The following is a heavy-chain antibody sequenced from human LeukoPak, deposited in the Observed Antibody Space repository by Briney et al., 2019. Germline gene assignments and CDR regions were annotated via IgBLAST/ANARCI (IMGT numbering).Heavy chain of an antibody. J-gene: IGHJ2*01. V-gene: IGHV1-46*01. CDR1: GYTFTSYY. Sequence: ASVKVSCKASGYTFTSYYMHWVRQAPGQGVERMGIINPSGGSTIYAQKFQGRVTMTRDTSTSTVYMELSSLRSEDTAVYYCAREIRYGGVSIDLWGRGTLVTVSS. D-gene: IGHD6-25*01. CDR3: AREIRYGGVSIDL. CDR2: INPSGGST.